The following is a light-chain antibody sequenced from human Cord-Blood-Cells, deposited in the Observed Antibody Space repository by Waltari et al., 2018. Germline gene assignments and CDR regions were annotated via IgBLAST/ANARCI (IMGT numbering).Light chain of an antibody. CDR3: SSYTSSSRV. V-gene: IGLV2-14*01. CDR1: SSDVGGYNS. CDR2: DVS. Sequence: QSALTPPPSLSGSPGPSITISCAVPSSDVGGYNSVSRYQQHPGKAPKLMIYDVSKRPSGVSNRFSGSKSGNTASLTISGLQAEDEADYYCSSYTSSSRVFGGGTKLTVL. J-gene: IGLJ3*02.